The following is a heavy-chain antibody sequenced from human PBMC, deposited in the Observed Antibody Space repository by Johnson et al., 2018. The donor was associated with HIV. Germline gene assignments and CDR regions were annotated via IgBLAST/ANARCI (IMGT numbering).Heavy chain of an antibody. D-gene: IGHD3/OR15-3a*01. V-gene: IGHV3-33*01. Sequence: QVQLVESGGGVVQPGRSLRLSCAASGFTFSSYGMHWVRQAPGKGLEWVAGMWYDGSKKDYADSVKGRFTISRDNSKNTLHLQMNSRRGEETDVYYCAREGVGVIWTGLAFDIWGQGTLVTVSS. CDR2: MWYDGSKK. CDR3: AREGVGVIWTGLAFDI. J-gene: IGHJ3*02. CDR1: GFTFSSYG.